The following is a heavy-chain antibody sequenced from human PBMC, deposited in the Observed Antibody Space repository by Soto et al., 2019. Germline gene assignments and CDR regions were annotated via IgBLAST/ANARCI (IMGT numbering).Heavy chain of an antibody. CDR2: ISANSGKT. V-gene: IGHV1-18*01. CDR3: ARDWWGVDRSMYRNWLDP. Sequence: GASVKVSCKASGYTFTSYGINWVRQAPGQGLEWMGWISANSGKTYFAQKFQGRVTMSTETSTSAVYMELRSLRSDDTAIYYCARDWWGVDRSMYRNWLDPWGQGTLVTVSS. D-gene: IGHD5-18*01. J-gene: IGHJ5*02. CDR1: GYTFTSYG.